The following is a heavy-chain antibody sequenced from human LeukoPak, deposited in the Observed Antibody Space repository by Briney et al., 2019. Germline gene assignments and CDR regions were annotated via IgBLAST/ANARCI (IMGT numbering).Heavy chain of an antibody. D-gene: IGHD1-26*01. CDR2: IYSGGST. CDR3: ARGRATTIDY. J-gene: IGHJ4*02. V-gene: IGHV3-66*01. CDR1: GFTFSSYS. Sequence: GGSLRLSCGASGFTFSSYSMNWVRQAPGKGLEWVSVIYSGGSTYYADSVKGRFIISRDNSKNTLYLQMNSLRAEDTAVYYCARGRATTIDYWGQGTLVTVSS.